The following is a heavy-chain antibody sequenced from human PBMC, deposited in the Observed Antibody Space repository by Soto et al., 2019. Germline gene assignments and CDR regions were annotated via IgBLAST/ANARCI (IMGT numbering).Heavy chain of an antibody. J-gene: IGHJ6*02. V-gene: IGHV3-30*18. D-gene: IGHD6-6*01. Sequence: QVQLVESGGGVVQPGRSLSLSCAASGFTFRTYGMHWVRQAPGKGLEWLAVISNTGINKYYADSVKGRFTISRDNSRDTLFLQMNSLRGEDTAIYYCAKVIRADSTSSNFYYYSGLDVWGQGTTVTVSS. CDR1: GFTFRTYG. CDR2: ISNTGINK. CDR3: AKVIRADSTSSNFYYYSGLDV.